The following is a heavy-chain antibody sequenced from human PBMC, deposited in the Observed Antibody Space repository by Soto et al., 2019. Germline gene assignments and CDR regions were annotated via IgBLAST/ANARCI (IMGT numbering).Heavy chain of an antibody. D-gene: IGHD3-10*01. Sequence: PGGSLRLSCAASGFTFSSYGMHWVRQAPGKGLEWVAVISYDGSNKYYADSVKGRFTISRDNSKNTLYLQMNSLRAEDTAVYYCAKDENYYYGSATPWFDYWGQGTLVTVSS. CDR3: AKDENYYYGSATPWFDY. J-gene: IGHJ4*02. CDR1: GFTFSSYG. V-gene: IGHV3-30*18. CDR2: ISYDGSNK.